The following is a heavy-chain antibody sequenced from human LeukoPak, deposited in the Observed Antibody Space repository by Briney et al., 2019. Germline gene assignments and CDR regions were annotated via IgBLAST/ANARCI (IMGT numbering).Heavy chain of an antibody. CDR3: ARGIKTLSSSWNY. CDR2: INHSGST. D-gene: IGHD6-13*01. CDR1: GGSFSGYY. Sequence: PSETLPLTCAVYGGSFSGYYWSWIRQPPGKGLEWIGKINHSGSTNYNPSLKSRVTISVDTSKNQFSLKLSSVTAADTAVYYCARGIKTLSSSWNYWGQGTLVTVSS. J-gene: IGHJ4*02. V-gene: IGHV4-34*01.